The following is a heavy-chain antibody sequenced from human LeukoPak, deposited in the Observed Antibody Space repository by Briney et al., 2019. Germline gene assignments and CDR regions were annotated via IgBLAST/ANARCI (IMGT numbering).Heavy chain of an antibody. CDR1: GFSFNNYP. CDR3: ARDSVDGPFVISLDL. Sequence: GGSLRLSCVGTGFSFNNYPMNWVRQAPGKGLEWVSHISRDGSTESTVDAPRGRFATSRDNAKNTVFLLINSLRVEDTAVYYCARDSVDGPFVISLDLWGQGALVTASS. J-gene: IGHJ4*02. D-gene: IGHD3-10*01. CDR2: ISRDGSTE. V-gene: IGHV3-48*03.